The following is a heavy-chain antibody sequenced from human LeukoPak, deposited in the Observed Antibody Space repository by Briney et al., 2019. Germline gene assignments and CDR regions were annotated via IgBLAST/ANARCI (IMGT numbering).Heavy chain of an antibody. J-gene: IGHJ5*02. Sequence: SETLSLTCAVYGGSFSDYYWSWIRQPPGKGLEWIGEINHSGSTNYNPSLKSRVTISVDTSRNQFSLKLSSVTAADTAVYYCASRIIAVDTAMVCAWFAPGGQGTPATVS. CDR2: INHSGST. D-gene: IGHD5-18*01. CDR1: GGSFSDYY. V-gene: IGHV4-34*01. CDR3: ASRIIAVDTAMVCAWFAP.